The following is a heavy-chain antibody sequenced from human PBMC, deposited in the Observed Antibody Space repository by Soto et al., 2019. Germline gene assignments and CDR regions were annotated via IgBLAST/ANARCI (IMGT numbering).Heavy chain of an antibody. CDR1: GFTFDDYA. D-gene: IGHD6-13*01. V-gene: IGHV3-9*01. CDR2: ISWNSGSV. CDR3: AKDRAAEPNVWFAP. Sequence: EVQLVESGGGLVQPGRSLRLSCAASGFTFDDYAMHWVRQAPGKGLEWVSGISWNSGSVGYADPVKGRFTVSRHNAKNSLYLQMNSLRAEATVLYYGAKDRAAEPNVWFAPWGQGTLVTVCS. J-gene: IGHJ5*02.